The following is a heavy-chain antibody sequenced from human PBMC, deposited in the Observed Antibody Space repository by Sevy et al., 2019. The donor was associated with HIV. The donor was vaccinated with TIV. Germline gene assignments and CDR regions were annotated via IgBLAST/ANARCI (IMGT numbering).Heavy chain of an antibody. J-gene: IGHJ5*02. CDR3: AAVHDCTSTSCYGALWFDP. CDR1: DYTFSNFG. D-gene: IGHD2-2*01. Sequence: ASVKVSCKASDYTFSNFGFTWVRQAPGQGLEWMGWIRVGNGNANYARNLQGRVTMTTDTSTKTGYMELRSLRSDDTAVYFCAAVHDCTSTSCYGALWFDPWGQGTLLTVSS. CDR2: IRVGNGNA. V-gene: IGHV1-18*01.